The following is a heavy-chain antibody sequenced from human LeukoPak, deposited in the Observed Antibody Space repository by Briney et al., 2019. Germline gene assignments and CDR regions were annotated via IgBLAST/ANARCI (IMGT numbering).Heavy chain of an antibody. D-gene: IGHD3-3*01. V-gene: IGHV4-34*01. CDR1: GGSLSGYY. J-gene: IGHJ4*02. CDR3: ARALGYYDFWSGYYGTPPAGFDY. Sequence: SEPLSLTCGVSGGSLSGYYWSWIRQPPGKGLEWIGEISHSRSTNFSPSLKSRVTISVDTSKNQFSLKLSSVTAADTAVYYCARALGYYDFWSGYYGTPPAGFDYWGQGTLVTVSS. CDR2: ISHSRST.